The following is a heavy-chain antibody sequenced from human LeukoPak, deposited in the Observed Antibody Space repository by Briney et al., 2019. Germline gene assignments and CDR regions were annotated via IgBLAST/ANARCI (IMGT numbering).Heavy chain of an antibody. J-gene: IGHJ4*02. CDR3: ARDRSGYYDSGGLDY. V-gene: IGHV4-31*03. CDR1: GGSISSGGYY. CDR2: IYYSGST. D-gene: IGHD3-22*01. Sequence: PSETLSLTCTVSGGSISSGGYYWSWIRQHPGKGLEWIGYIYYSGSTYYNPSLKSRVTISVDTSKNQFSLKLSSVTAADTAVYYCARDRSGYYDSGGLDYWGQGTLVTVSS.